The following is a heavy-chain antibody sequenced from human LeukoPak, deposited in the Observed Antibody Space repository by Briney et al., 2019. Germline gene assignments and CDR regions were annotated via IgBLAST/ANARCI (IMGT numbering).Heavy chain of an antibody. V-gene: IGHV4-34*01. CDR3: ARDRTRVGAGAFDI. Sequence: SETLSLTCAVYGGSFSGYYWSWIRQPPGKGLEWIGEINHSGSTNYNPSLKSRVTISVDTSKSQFSLKLSSVTAADTAVYYCARDRTRVGAGAFDIWGQGTMVTVSS. J-gene: IGHJ3*02. CDR2: INHSGST. D-gene: IGHD1-26*01. CDR1: GGSFSGYY.